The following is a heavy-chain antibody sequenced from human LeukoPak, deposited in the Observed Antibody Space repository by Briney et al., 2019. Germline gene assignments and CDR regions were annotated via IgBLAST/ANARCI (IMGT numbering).Heavy chain of an antibody. V-gene: IGHV4-59*01. CDR2: IYYGGST. J-gene: IGHJ6*02. D-gene: IGHD2-21*01. Sequence: PSETLSLTCTVSGGSISSYYWSWLRQPPGKGLEWIGYIYYGGSTNYNPSLKSRVTISVDTSKNQFSLKLSSVTAADTAVYYCARSEVIKTYYYGMDVWGQGTTVTVSS. CDR3: ARSEVIKTYYYGMDV. CDR1: GGSISSYY.